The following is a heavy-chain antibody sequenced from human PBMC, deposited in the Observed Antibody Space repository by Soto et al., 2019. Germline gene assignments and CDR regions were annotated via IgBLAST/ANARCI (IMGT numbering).Heavy chain of an antibody. CDR2: ISGSGANT. V-gene: IGHV3-23*01. CDR3: AKSPDFYYDGMDV. Sequence: EVQLLESGGGLVQPGGSQRLSCAASGFTFSGYAMTWVRQPPGKGLGWVSSISGSGANTYYADSVKGRFTISRDNSKNTLSLQMTSLRADDTSVYYCAKSPDFYYDGMDVWGQGTTVTVSS. J-gene: IGHJ6*02. CDR1: GFTFSGYA.